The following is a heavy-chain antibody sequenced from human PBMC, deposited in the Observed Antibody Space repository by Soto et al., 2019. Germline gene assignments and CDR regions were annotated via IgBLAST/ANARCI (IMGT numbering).Heavy chain of an antibody. Sequence: EVQLVESGGGVVQPGGSLRLSCAASEFIFNKYAMHWVRQAPGKGLEYVSSISSDGGSTYYANSVKDRFTISRDNAKNTLYLQMGSLRAEDRAVYFCARGLPLDYWGQGTLVTVSS. CDR1: EFIFNKYA. V-gene: IGHV3-64*01. J-gene: IGHJ4*02. CDR2: ISSDGGST. CDR3: ARGLPLDY.